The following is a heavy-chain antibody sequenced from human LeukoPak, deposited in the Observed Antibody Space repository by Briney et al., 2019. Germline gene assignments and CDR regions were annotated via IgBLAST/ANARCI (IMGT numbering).Heavy chain of an antibody. CDR3: ARDRIVGATVDFDY. Sequence: GGSLRLSCAASGFTFSSYSMNWVRQAPGKGRKWVSSISSSSSYIYYADSVKGRFTISRDNAKNSLYLQMNSLRAEDTAVYYCARDRIVGATVDFDYWGQGTLVTVSP. D-gene: IGHD1-26*01. CDR1: GFTFSSYS. V-gene: IGHV3-21*01. J-gene: IGHJ4*02. CDR2: ISSSSSYI.